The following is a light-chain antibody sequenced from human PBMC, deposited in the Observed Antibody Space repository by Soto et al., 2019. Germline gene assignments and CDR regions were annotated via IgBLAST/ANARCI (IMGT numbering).Light chain of an antibody. CDR2: GAS. V-gene: IGKV3-15*01. CDR1: QSIXSD. CDR3: QQYKNWPRT. Sequence: EIVMTQYPATLSASLGERATLACRASQSIXSDLTWYHQKPGQAPRLLTYGASTMATGSPARLSGSGSGTEFTLTINSLQSEDFSVYYCQQYKNWPRTFGQGTKVDIK. J-gene: IGKJ1*01.